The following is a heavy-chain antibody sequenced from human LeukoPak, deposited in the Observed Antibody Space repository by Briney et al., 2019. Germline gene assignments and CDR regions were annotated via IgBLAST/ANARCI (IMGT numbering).Heavy chain of an antibody. Sequence: SATLSVTYNVTGGSISSYYWSWSRQPPPPGLSRIGYIYYGGTTNYNPSLKSRVTISVDTSKNQFSLKLSSVTAADTAVYYCARGVYIAAAQYGYWGQGTLVTVSS. D-gene: IGHD6-13*01. J-gene: IGHJ4*02. V-gene: IGHV4-59*01. CDR3: ARGVYIAAAQYGY. CDR2: IYYGGTT. CDR1: GGSISSYY.